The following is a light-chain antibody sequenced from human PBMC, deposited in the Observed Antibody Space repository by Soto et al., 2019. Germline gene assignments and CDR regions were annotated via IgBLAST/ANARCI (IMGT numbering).Light chain of an antibody. CDR2: EGI. CDR1: SSDIGTYNL. Sequence: QSALTQPASVSGSPGQSITISCTGTSSDIGTYNLVSWYQHYPGKAPKLMIYEGIKRPSGVSNRFSGSKSGNTASLTISGLQADDEGDYYCGSYTSTITRVFGGGTKLTVL. V-gene: IGLV2-14*02. J-gene: IGLJ3*02. CDR3: GSYTSTITRV.